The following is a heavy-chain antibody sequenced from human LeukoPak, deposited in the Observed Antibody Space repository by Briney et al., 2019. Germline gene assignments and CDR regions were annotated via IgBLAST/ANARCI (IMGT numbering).Heavy chain of an antibody. CDR1: GFTFGTYS. J-gene: IGHJ4*02. CDR3: ARDTVDRELIITNLDY. D-gene: IGHD3-10*01. Sequence: PGGSLRLSCAASGFTFGTYSMTWVRQAPGKGLQWVSYISSRSTTTNYADSVKGRFTISRDNAKNSLYLLMNSLRAEDTAVYHCARDTVDRELIITNLDYWGQGTLVTVYS. V-gene: IGHV3-48*04. CDR2: ISSRSTTT.